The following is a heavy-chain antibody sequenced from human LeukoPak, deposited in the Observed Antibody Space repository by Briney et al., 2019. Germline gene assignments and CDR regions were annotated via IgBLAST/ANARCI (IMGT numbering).Heavy chain of an antibody. V-gene: IGHV1-69*13. Sequence: ASVKVSCKASGGTFSSYAISWVRQAPGQGLEWMGGIIPIFGTANYAQKFQGRVTITADESTSTAYMGLSSLRSEDTAVYYCARASAWYDSSGYYFDYWGQGTLVTVSS. CDR3: ARASAWYDSSGYYFDY. D-gene: IGHD3-22*01. J-gene: IGHJ4*02. CDR2: IIPIFGTA. CDR1: GGTFSSYA.